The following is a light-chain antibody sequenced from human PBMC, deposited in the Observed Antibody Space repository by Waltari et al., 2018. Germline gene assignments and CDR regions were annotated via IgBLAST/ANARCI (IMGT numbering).Light chain of an antibody. CDR2: HLS. V-gene: IGLV2-11*01. CDR1: SSAVGGYDY. J-gene: IGLJ3*02. Sequence: QSALTQPRSVAGSPGQSVTISCTGTSSAVGGYDYVSWYQHHPGKTPKFMIYHLSMPPSGVPDRFSGSKSGNTASLTISGLQAEDEADYYCCSYAGSYTWVFGGGTKVTVL. CDR3: CSYAGSYTWV.